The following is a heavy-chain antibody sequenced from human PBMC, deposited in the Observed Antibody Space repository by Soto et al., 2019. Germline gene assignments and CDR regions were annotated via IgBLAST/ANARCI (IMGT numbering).Heavy chain of an antibody. Sequence: SGPTLVKPTQTLTLTCTFSGFSLSTSGVGVGWIRQPPGKALEWLALIYWDDDKRYSPSLKSRLTITKDTSKNQVVLTMTNMDPVDTATYYCAHKDYGDYDPYWYFDLWGRGTLVTVSS. CDR3: AHKDYGDYDPYWYFDL. J-gene: IGHJ2*01. D-gene: IGHD4-17*01. CDR1: GFSLSTSGVG. V-gene: IGHV2-5*02. CDR2: IYWDDDK.